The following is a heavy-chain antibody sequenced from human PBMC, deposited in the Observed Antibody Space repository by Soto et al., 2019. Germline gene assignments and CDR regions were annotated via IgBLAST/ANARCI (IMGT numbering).Heavy chain of an antibody. J-gene: IGHJ3*02. V-gene: IGHV1-18*04. Sequence: ASVKVSCKASGYTFTSYGFTWGRQAPGQGLEWMGWISAYNGNTNYAQKFQGRVTMTTDTFTSTAYMELRSLRSDDTAVYYCARREDCSSTSCYAFDIWGQGTMVTVSS. CDR3: ARREDCSSTSCYAFDI. CDR2: ISAYNGNT. CDR1: GYTFTSYG. D-gene: IGHD2-2*01.